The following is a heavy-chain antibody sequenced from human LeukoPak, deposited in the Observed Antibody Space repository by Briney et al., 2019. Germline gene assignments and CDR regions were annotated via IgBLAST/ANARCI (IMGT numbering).Heavy chain of an antibody. J-gene: IGHJ3*02. CDR1: GVSISSYY. CDR3: ARVGQAPPGGQYYYDSSGQGAFDI. D-gene: IGHD3-22*01. V-gene: IGHV4-4*07. Sequence: SETLYLTCTVSGVSISSYYWSWIRQPAGKGLEWIGRIYTSGSTNYNPSLKSRVTMSVDTSKNQSSLKLSSVTAADTAVYYCARVGQAPPGGQYYYDSSGQGAFDIWGQGTMVTVSS. CDR2: IYTSGST.